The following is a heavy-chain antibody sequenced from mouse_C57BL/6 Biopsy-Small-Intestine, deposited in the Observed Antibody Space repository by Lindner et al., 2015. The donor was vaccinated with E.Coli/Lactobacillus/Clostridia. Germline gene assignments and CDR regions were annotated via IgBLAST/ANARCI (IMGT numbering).Heavy chain of an antibody. J-gene: IGHJ2*01. Sequence: QLQESGAELTRPGAFSEAGLQGFWLHFISYGISWVKQRTGQGLEWIGEIYLGRGHTYYNEKFKGKATLTADRSSSTAYMELRSLTSEDSAVYFCARGDSLDYWGQGTTLTVSS. CDR2: IYLGRGHT. CDR1: LHFISYG. D-gene: IGHD2-13*01. CDR3: ARGDSLDY. V-gene: IGHV1-81*01.